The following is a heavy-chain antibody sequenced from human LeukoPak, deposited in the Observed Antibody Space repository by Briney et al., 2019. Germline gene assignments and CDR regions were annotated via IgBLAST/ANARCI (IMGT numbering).Heavy chain of an antibody. J-gene: IGHJ4*02. CDR3: ARETPRRGETRDGYR. CDR1: GFTFRNYW. D-gene: IGHD5-24*01. Sequence: GGSLRLSCAASGFTFRNYWMNWVRQAPGKGLECLANIKEDGSETYYADSVVGRFTISRDNAKNSLYLQMNSLRAEDTAVYYCARETPRRGETRDGYRWGQGTLVTVSS. CDR2: IKEDGSET. V-gene: IGHV3-7*01.